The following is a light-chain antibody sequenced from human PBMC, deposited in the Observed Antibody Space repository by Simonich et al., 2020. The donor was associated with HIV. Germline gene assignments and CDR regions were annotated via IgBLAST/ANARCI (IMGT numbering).Light chain of an antibody. J-gene: IGKJ4*01. V-gene: IGKV1-9*01. CDR2: AAS. Sequence: DIQLTQSPSFLSASVGDRVTITCRASQDISSYLAWYQQKPGEAPKLRIYAASTLQSGVPSRFSGSGSGTEFTLTISSLQPEDFATYYCQQLNSYPRALTFGGGTKVEIK. CDR3: QQLNSYPRALT. CDR1: QDISSY.